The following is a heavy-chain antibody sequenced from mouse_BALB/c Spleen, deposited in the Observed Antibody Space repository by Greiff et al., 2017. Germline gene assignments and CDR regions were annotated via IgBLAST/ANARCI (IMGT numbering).Heavy chain of an antibody. CDR1: GYTFSSYW. J-gene: IGHJ2*01. CDR2: ILPGSGST. V-gene: IGHV1-9*01. D-gene: IGHD1-1*01. CDR3: ARGGYYGSSYYFDY. Sequence: VKLMESGAELMKPGASVKISCKATGYTFSSYWIEWVKQRPGHGLEWIGEILPGSGSTNYNEKFKGKATFTADTSSNTAYMQLSSLTSEDSAVYYCARGGYYGSSYYFDYWGQGTTLTVSS.